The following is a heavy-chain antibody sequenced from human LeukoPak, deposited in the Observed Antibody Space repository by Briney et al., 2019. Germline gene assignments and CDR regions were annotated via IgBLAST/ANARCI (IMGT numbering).Heavy chain of an antibody. V-gene: IGHV3-30-3*02. Sequence: PGRSLRLSCAASGFTFSSYAMHWVRQAPGKGLEWVAVISYDGSNKYYADSVKGRFTISRDNSKNTLYLQMNSLRAEDTAVYYCAKQAYSSSWYFHHWGQGTLVTVSS. D-gene: IGHD6-13*01. CDR2: ISYDGSNK. CDR1: GFTFSSYA. CDR3: AKQAYSSSWYFHH. J-gene: IGHJ1*01.